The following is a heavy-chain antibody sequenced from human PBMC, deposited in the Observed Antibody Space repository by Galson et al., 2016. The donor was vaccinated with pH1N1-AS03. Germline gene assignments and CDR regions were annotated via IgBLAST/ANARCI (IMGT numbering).Heavy chain of an antibody. Sequence: SLRLSCAASGLEFSYFWMTWVRQAPGKGPEWVANIKQDGSETHYVDSVKGRFTTSRDNAKNSLYLQMNSLRVEDTAMYYCARGEMIGDDSWGQGTLVTVSS. J-gene: IGHJ4*02. D-gene: IGHD3-16*01. CDR2: IKQDGSET. CDR1: GLEFSYFW. CDR3: ARGEMIGDDS. V-gene: IGHV3-7*03.